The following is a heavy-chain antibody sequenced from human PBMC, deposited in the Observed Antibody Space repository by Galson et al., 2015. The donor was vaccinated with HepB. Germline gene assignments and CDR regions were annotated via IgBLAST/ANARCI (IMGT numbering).Heavy chain of an antibody. J-gene: IGHJ6*02. CDR2: ISYDGSNK. CDR1: GFTFSSYG. CDR3: TRDYDSSGLYQYYGMDV. Sequence: SLRLSCAASGFTFSSYGMHWVRQAPGKGLEWVAVISYDGSNKYYADSVKGRFTISRDNSKNTLYLQMNSLKTEDTAVYFCTRDYDSSGLYQYYGMDVWGQGTTVTVSS. D-gene: IGHD3-22*01. V-gene: IGHV3-30*03.